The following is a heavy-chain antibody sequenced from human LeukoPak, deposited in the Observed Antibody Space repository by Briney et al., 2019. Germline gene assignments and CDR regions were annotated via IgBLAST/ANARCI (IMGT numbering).Heavy chain of an antibody. Sequence: GGSLRLSCAASRFIFSNYGMHWVRQAPGKGLEWVAFIRYDGSNKYYADSVKGRFTISRDNSKNTLYLQMNSLRGEDTAVYYCARENYDFSIGDVWGKGTTVTVSS. V-gene: IGHV3-30*02. CDR3: ARENYDFSIGDV. CDR2: IRYDGSNK. J-gene: IGHJ6*04. D-gene: IGHD3-3*01. CDR1: RFIFSNYG.